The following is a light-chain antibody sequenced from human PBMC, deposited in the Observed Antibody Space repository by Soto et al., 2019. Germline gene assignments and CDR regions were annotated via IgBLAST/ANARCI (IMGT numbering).Light chain of an antibody. CDR1: QSVSSNY. CDR3: QQYDTSRYT. V-gene: IGKV3-20*01. J-gene: IGKJ2*01. Sequence: EIVLTQSPGTLALSPGERATLSCRASQSVSSNYLAWYQQKPGQAPRLLIYGASDRAPVIPDRFSGSGSGTDFTLTISRLEPEDFAVYYCQQYDTSRYTFGQGTKLEIK. CDR2: GAS.